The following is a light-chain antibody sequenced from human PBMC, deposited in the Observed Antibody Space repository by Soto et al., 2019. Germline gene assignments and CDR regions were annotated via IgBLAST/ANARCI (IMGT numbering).Light chain of an antibody. CDR3: QQRSNSWT. CDR1: QSVSSY. CDR2: DAS. V-gene: IGKV3-11*01. Sequence: EIVLTQSPATLSLSPGERATLSCRTSQSVSSYLAWYQQKPGQAPRLLIYDASNRATGIPARFSGSGSGTDFTLTISSLEPEDFAVYYCQQRSNSWTFGQGTKVEI. J-gene: IGKJ1*01.